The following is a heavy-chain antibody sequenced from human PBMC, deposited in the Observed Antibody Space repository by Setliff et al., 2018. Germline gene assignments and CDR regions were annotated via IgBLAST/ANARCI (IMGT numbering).Heavy chain of an antibody. CDR1: GGSISSYY. CDR2: IYTSGST. Sequence: SETLSLTCTVPGGSISSYYWSWIRQPPWKGLEWIGYIYTSGSTNYNPSLKSRVTISLDTSKNQFSLRLSSVTAADTAVYYCARLRKAVDGINFPRYMDVWGKGTTVTVSS. D-gene: IGHD6-19*01. J-gene: IGHJ6*04. CDR3: ARLRKAVDGINFPRYMDV. V-gene: IGHV4-4*08.